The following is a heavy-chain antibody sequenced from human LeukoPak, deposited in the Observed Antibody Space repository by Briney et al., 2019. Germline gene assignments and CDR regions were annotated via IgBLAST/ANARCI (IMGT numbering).Heavy chain of an antibody. CDR1: GGSISSYY. CDR3: AREGCGGGTSCSDDAFDI. V-gene: IGHV4-4*07. Sequence: SETLSLTCTVSGGSISSYYWSWIRQPAGKGLEWIGRIYTSGSTNYNPSLKCRVTMSVDTSKNQFSLKLSSVTAADTAVYYCAREGCGGGTSCSDDAFDIWGQGTMVTVSS. D-gene: IGHD2-2*01. J-gene: IGHJ3*02. CDR2: IYTSGST.